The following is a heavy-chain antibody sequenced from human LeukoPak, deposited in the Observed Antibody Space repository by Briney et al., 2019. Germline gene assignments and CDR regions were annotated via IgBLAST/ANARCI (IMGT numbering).Heavy chain of an antibody. V-gene: IGHV4-4*02. Sequence: SETLSLTCAVSGGSISSSNWWSWVRQPPGQGLEWIGEIYHSGSTNYNPSLKSRVTISVDKSKNQFSLKLSSVTAADTAVYYCARVLGLDYFDYWGQGTLVTVST. J-gene: IGHJ4*02. D-gene: IGHD7-27*01. CDR3: ARVLGLDYFDY. CDR2: IYHSGST. CDR1: GGSISSSNW.